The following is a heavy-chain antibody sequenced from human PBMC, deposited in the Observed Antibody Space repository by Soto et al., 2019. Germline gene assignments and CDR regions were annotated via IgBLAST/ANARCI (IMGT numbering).Heavy chain of an antibody. J-gene: IGHJ4*02. CDR3: AKGATATTGIFEY. CDR1: GFTFSSYA. D-gene: IGHD1-26*01. Sequence: GGSLRLSCAASGFTFSSYAMSWVRQAPGKGLEWISAIRGSGGNTYYADSVKGRFTISRDDSKNTLYLQVSSLRAENTAVYYCAKGATATTGIFEYWGQGTLVTVSS. CDR2: IRGSGGNT. V-gene: IGHV3-23*01.